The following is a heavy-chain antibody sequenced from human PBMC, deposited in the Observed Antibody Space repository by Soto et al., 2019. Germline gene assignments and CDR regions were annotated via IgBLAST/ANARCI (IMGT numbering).Heavy chain of an antibody. CDR2: IYWDDDK. CDR3: VPAGDYDLLTFDH. Sequence: QITLKESGPTLVRPAQTLTLTCDFSGFSLSTYHMGVAWIRQPPGKALEWLALIYWDDDKRYSPSLKDRLAISKGPSSNPVVLTITNMDPGDTATYFCVPAGDYDLLTFDHWGPGTLVTVSS. CDR1: GFSLSTYHMG. V-gene: IGHV2-5*02. J-gene: IGHJ4*02. D-gene: IGHD4-17*01.